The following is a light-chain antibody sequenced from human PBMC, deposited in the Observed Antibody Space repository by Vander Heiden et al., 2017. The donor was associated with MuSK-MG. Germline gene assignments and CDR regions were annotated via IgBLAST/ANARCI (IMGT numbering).Light chain of an antibody. J-gene: IGKJ2*01. CDR2: DAS. CDR1: QSVSNY. Sequence: ETVLTQSPATLSLSPGESATLSCRASQSVSNYLAWYQQRPGQAPRLLIHDASIRAAGIPDRFSGSGSGTDFTPTISSLEPEDFAVYYCQHRKNWPPGGSFAQGTKLEIK. CDR3: QHRKNWPPGGS. V-gene: IGKV3-11*01.